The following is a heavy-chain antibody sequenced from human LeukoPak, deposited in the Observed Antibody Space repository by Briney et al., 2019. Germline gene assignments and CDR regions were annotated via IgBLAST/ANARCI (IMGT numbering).Heavy chain of an antibody. J-gene: IGHJ5*02. Sequence: PGGSLRLSCAASGFTFSSYAVHWVRQAPGKGLEWVAVISYDGSNKYYADSVKGRFTISRDNSKNTLYLQMNSLRAEDTAVYYCARGTVVVVAATGWFDPWGQGTLVTVSS. CDR3: ARGTVVVVAATGWFDP. CDR2: ISYDGSNK. V-gene: IGHV3-30*04. D-gene: IGHD2-15*01. CDR1: GFTFSSYA.